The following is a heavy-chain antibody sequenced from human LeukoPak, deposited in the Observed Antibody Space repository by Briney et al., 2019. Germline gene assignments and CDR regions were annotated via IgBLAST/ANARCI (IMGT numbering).Heavy chain of an antibody. V-gene: IGHV4-61*02. CDR3: ASGARGTIFGVVGYFDN. CDR2: IYSSGSI. CDR1: SDSISSGNYY. Sequence: ASETLSLTCTVSSDSISSGNYYWSWIRQPAGKGLEWIGRIYSSGSINYNPSLKSRVTISVDTSKNHFSLELSSVTAADTAVYYCASGARGTIFGVVGYFDNWGQGNLVTVSS. J-gene: IGHJ4*02. D-gene: IGHD3-3*01.